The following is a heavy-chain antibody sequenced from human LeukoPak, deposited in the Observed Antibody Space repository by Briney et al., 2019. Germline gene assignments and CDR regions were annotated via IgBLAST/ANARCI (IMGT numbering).Heavy chain of an antibody. CDR1: GFTIDDYA. Sequence: PCRSLRLSCAASGFTIDDYAMHWIRQAPGKGLEWVSGISWNSNSIGYADSVKGRFTISRDNAKNSLYLQMNSLRAEDTALYYCAKDMGQTYYDISLGGNAFDIWGQGTMVTVSS. CDR3: AKDMGQTYYDISLGGNAFDI. J-gene: IGHJ3*02. CDR2: ISWNSNSI. V-gene: IGHV3-9*01. D-gene: IGHD3-9*01.